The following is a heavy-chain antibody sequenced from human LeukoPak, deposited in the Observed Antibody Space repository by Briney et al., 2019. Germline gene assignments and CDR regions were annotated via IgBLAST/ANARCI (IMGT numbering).Heavy chain of an antibody. CDR2: INAGNGNT. J-gene: IGHJ3*02. Sequence: ASVKVSRKASGYTFTSYAMHWVRQAPGQRLEWMGWINAGNGNTKYSQKFQGRVTITRDTSASTAYMELSSLRSEDTAVYFCASDVGIAAAARAFDIWGQGTMVTVSS. CDR3: ASDVGIAAAARAFDI. CDR1: GYTFTSYA. D-gene: IGHD6-13*01. V-gene: IGHV1-3*01.